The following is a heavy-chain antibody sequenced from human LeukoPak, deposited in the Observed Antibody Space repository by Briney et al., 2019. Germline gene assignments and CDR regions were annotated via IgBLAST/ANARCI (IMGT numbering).Heavy chain of an antibody. J-gene: IGHJ5*02. CDR1: GFTFSSYS. CDR2: ISSSSSYI. V-gene: IGHV3-21*01. Sequence: GGSLRLSCAASGFTFSSYSMNWVRQAPGKGLEWVSSISSSSSYIYYADSVKGRFTISRDNAKNSLYLQMNRLRAEDTAVYYFSRDYDIFTASRQTMFDPWGQGTLVTVSS. CDR3: SRDYDIFTASRQTMFDP. D-gene: IGHD3-9*01.